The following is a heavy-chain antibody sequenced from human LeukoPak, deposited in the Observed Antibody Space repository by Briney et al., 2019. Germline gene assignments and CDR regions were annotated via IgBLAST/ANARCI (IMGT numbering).Heavy chain of an antibody. CDR1: GFTFDDYA. CDR3: AKDRYYDFWSGYGYGMDV. V-gene: IGHV3-9*01. D-gene: IGHD3-3*01. Sequence: GGSPRLSCAASGFTFDDYAMHWVRQAPGKGLEWVSGISWNSGSIGYADSVKGRFTISRDNAKNSLYLQMISLRAEDTALYYCAKDRYYDFWSGYGYGMDVWGQGTTVTVSS. J-gene: IGHJ6*02. CDR2: ISWNSGSI.